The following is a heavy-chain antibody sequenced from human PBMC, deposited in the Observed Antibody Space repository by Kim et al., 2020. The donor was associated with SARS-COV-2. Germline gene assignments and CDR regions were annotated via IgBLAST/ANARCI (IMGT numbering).Heavy chain of an antibody. CDR2: IYHSGST. CDR3: ARVRQSMVRENWYFDL. Sequence: SETLSLTCAVSGGSISSGGYSWSWIRQPPGKGLEWIGYIYHSGSTYYNPSLKSRVTISVDRSKNQFSLKLSSVTAADTAVYYCARVRQSMVRENWYFDLWGRGTLVTVSS. J-gene: IGHJ2*01. CDR1: GGSISSGGYS. V-gene: IGHV4-30-2*01. D-gene: IGHD3-10*01.